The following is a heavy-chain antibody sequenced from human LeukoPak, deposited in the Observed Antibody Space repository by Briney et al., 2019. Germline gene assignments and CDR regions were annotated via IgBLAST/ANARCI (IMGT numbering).Heavy chain of an antibody. J-gene: IGHJ4*02. Sequence: SETLSLTCTVSGGSISSGSYYWGWIRQPPGTGLEWIGRIYTSGSTNYNPSLKSRVTISVDTSKNQFSLKLSSVTAADTAVYYCAREPSASYYDSSGHFDYWGQGPLVTVSS. CDR3: AREPSASYYDSSGHFDY. V-gene: IGHV4-61*02. CDR1: GGSISSGSYY. CDR2: IYTSGST. D-gene: IGHD3-22*01.